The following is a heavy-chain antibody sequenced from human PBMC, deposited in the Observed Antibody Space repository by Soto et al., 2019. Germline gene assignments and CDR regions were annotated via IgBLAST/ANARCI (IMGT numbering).Heavy chain of an antibody. CDR3: ASEAERVRGVQGGFDY. V-gene: IGHV4-30-4*01. CDR2: IYYSGST. CDR1: GGSISSGDYY. D-gene: IGHD3-10*01. Sequence: SETLSLTCTVSGGSISSGDYYWSWIRQPPGKGLEWIGYIYYSGSTYYNPSLKSRVTISVDTSKNQFSLKLSSVTAADTAVYYCASEAERVRGVQGGFDYSSQGTLVTV. J-gene: IGHJ4*02.